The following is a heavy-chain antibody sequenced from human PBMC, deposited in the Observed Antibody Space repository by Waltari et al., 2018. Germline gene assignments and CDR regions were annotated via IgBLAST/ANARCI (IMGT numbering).Heavy chain of an antibody. CDR2: INSDGSST. V-gene: IGHV3-74*01. Sequence: EVQLVESGGGLVQPGGSLRLSCAASGFTFSSFWMHWVRQVPGKGLVWVPRINSDGSSTSYADSVKGRFTISRDNAKNTLYLQMNSLRAEDTAVYYCASARYSGTYYNDYWGQGMLVTVSP. D-gene: IGHD1-26*01. CDR1: GFTFSSFW. CDR3: ASARYSGTYYNDY. J-gene: IGHJ4*02.